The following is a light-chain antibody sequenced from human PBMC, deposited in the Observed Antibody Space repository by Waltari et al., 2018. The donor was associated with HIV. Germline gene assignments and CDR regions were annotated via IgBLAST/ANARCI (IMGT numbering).Light chain of an antibody. Sequence: DIQMTQSQSSLQGSVGDRVRITCRASQSIRTYLNWYQQKPGKAPKLLIYAASILQRGVPSRFSGSGSGTDFTLTISSLQPEDFATYYCQQSYSTPPWTFGQGTKLEIK. CDR2: AAS. J-gene: IGKJ2*02. CDR1: QSIRTY. V-gene: IGKV1-39*01. CDR3: QQSYSTPPWT.